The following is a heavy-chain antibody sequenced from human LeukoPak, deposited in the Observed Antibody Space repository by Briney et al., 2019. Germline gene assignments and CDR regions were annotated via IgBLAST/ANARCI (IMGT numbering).Heavy chain of an antibody. CDR3: ARDLGSGWPYYYYYGMDV. CDR2: ISAYNGNT. Sequence: ASVKVSCKASGYTFTSYGISWVRQAPGQGLEWMGWISAYNGNTNYGQKLQGRVTMTTDTSTSTAYMELRSLRSDDTAVYYCARDLGSGWPYYYYYGMDVWGQGTTVTVSS. V-gene: IGHV1-18*01. D-gene: IGHD6-19*01. J-gene: IGHJ6*02. CDR1: GYTFTSYG.